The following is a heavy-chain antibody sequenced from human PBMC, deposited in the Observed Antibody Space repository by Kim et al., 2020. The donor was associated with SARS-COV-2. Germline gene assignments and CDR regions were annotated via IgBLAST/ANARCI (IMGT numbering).Heavy chain of an antibody. V-gene: IGHV4-39*07. J-gene: IGHJ4*02. D-gene: IGHD5-12*01. CDR1: GGSISSGSYY. Sequence: SETLSLTCTVSGGSISSGSYYWGWIRQPPGKGLEWIGSIYYSGSTYYNPSLKSRVTISVDTSKNQFSLKLSSVTAADTAVYYCAGLVAAHGFGFDYWGQGTLVTVSS. CDR2: IYYSGST. CDR3: AGLVAAHGFGFDY.